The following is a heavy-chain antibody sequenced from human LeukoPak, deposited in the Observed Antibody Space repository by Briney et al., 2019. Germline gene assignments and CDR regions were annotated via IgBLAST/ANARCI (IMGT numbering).Heavy chain of an antibody. CDR1: GFNFDDYG. J-gene: IGHJ4*02. Sequence: PGGSLRLSCAASGFNFDDYGMSWVRHVPGKGLEWVSGINWNGRSTGYADSVKGRFTISRDNAKNSLYLQMNSLRADDTALYYCARAWADPFDYWGQGTLVTVSS. CDR3: ARAWADPFDY. CDR2: INWNGRST. D-gene: IGHD1-26*01. V-gene: IGHV3-20*04.